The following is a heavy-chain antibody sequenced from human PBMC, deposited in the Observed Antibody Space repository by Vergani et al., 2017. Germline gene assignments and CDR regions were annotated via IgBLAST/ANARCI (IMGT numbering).Heavy chain of an antibody. CDR2: ISDSSSYI. J-gene: IGHJ4*02. V-gene: IGHV3-21*04. D-gene: IGHD5-24*01. CDR3: GRGSDNYN. Sequence: EVQLVESGGGLVKPGGSLRLSCAASGFTFSSYRMNWVRQAPGKGLEWVSSISDSSSYIYYADSVKGRFTISRDNSKNTLYLQMNSLRVEDTAVYYCGRGSDNYNWGQGTLVTVSS. CDR1: GFTFSSYR.